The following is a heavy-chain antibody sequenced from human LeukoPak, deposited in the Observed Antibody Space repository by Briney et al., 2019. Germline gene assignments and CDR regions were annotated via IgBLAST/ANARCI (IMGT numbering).Heavy chain of an antibody. CDR1: GYTLTSYD. CDR3: ARGSRGYDSSGYYYGGAFDI. V-gene: IGHV1-8*01. J-gene: IGHJ3*02. D-gene: IGHD3-22*01. Sequence: ASVKVSCKASGYTLTSYDINWVRQATGQGLEWMGWMNPNSGNTGYAQKFQGRVTMTRNTSISTAYMELSSLRSEDTAVYYCARGSRGYDSSGYYYGGAFDIWGQGTMVTVSS. CDR2: MNPNSGNT.